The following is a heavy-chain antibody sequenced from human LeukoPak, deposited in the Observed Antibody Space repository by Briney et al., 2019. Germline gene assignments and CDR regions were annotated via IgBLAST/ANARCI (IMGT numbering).Heavy chain of an antibody. CDR2: IRSKANSYAT. Sequence: PGGSLRFSCAASGSTFSGSAMHWVRQASGKGLEWVGRIRSKANSYATAYAASVKGRFTISRDDSKNTAYLQMNSLKAEDTAVYYCTTRTLVGATRLDYWGQGTLVTVSS. CDR3: TTRTLVGATRLDY. V-gene: IGHV3-73*01. D-gene: IGHD1-26*01. CDR1: GSTFSGSA. J-gene: IGHJ4*02.